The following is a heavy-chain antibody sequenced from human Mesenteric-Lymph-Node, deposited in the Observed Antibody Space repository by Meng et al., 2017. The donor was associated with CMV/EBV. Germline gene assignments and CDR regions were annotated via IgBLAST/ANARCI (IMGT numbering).Heavy chain of an antibody. V-gene: IGHV3-48*04. Sequence: GESLKISCAASGFTFSSYSMNWVRQAPGKGLEWVSYISSSSSTIYYADSVKGRFTISRDNAKNSLYLQMNSLRAEDRAVYYCAREIREGGYYYYFAMDVWGQGTTVTVSS. J-gene: IGHJ6*02. CDR3: AREIREGGYYYYFAMDV. CDR1: GFTFSSYS. D-gene: IGHD2-15*01. CDR2: ISSSSSTI.